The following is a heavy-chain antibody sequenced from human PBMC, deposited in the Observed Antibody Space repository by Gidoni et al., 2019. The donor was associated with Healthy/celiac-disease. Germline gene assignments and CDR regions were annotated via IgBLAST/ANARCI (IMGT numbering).Heavy chain of an antibody. CDR2: IYYSGST. J-gene: IGHJ6*02. Sequence: QLPLQESGPGLVKPSETLSLTCTVSGGSISSSSYYWGWIRQPPGKGRAWIGSIYYSGSTYYNPALKSRVTISVDTSKNQFSLKLSSVTAADTAVYYGARDVAAAGDGMDVWGQGTTVTVSS. CDR3: ARDVAAAGDGMDV. D-gene: IGHD6-13*01. CDR1: GGSISSSSYY. V-gene: IGHV4-39*07.